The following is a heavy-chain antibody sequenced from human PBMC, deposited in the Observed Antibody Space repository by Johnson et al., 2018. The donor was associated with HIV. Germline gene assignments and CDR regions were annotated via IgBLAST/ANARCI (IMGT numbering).Heavy chain of an antibody. Sequence: VQLVESGGGLVLPGGSLRVSCAASGFTVSSNYMSWVRQAPGKGLEWVSAISGSGGSTYYADSVKGRFTISRDNSKNTLYLQMNSLRAEDTAVYYCAKVYDSSGGAFDIWGQGTMVTVSS. CDR1: GFTVSSNY. CDR3: AKVYDSSGGAFDI. J-gene: IGHJ3*02. V-gene: IGHV3-23*04. D-gene: IGHD3-22*01. CDR2: ISGSGGST.